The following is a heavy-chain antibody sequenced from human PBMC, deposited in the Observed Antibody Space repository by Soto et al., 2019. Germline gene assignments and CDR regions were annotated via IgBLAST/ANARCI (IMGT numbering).Heavy chain of an antibody. Sequence: SVKVSCKASGGTFSSYAISWVRQAPGQGLEWMGGIIPIFGTANYAQKFQGRVTITTDESTSTAYKELSSLRSDGTAVYYCARVRGSYGNYYYGMDVWGQGTTVTVSS. V-gene: IGHV1-69*05. CDR2: IIPIFGTA. CDR1: GGTFSSYA. J-gene: IGHJ6*02. D-gene: IGHD5-18*01. CDR3: ARVRGSYGNYYYGMDV.